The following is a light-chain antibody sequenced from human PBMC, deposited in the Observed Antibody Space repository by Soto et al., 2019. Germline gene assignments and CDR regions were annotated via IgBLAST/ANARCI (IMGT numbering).Light chain of an antibody. Sequence: QSGLTQPASVSGSPGQSITISCKETSSDVGGCNYVSWYQQHPVKAPKLMIYDVTNRPSGVSDRFSGSKSGNTASLTISGLQAEDEADYYCSSYTSSSTPYVFGTGTKVTVL. CDR1: SSDVGGCNY. CDR2: DVT. CDR3: SSYTSSSTPYV. J-gene: IGLJ1*01. V-gene: IGLV2-14*01.